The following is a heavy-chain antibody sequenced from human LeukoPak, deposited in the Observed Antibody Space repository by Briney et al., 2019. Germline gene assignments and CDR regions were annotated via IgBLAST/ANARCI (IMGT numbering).Heavy chain of an antibody. J-gene: IGHJ4*02. V-gene: IGHV3-48*04. D-gene: IGHD3-10*01. CDR3: ASGGSGSYYNVLYY. CDR1: GFTFSSYS. CDR2: ISGSSSTI. Sequence: GGSLRLSCAASGFTFSSYSMNWVRQAPGKGLEWVSYISGSSSTIYYADSVKGRFTISRDNAKNSLYLQMNSLRAEDTAVYYCASGGSGSYYNVLYYWGLGTLVTVSS.